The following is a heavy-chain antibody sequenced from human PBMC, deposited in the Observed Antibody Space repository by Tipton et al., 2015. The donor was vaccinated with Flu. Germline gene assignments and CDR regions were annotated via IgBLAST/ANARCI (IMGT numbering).Heavy chain of an antibody. V-gene: IGHV4-39*07. J-gene: IGHJ6*02. CDR1: GGSISSSSDY. CDR2: IYYSGST. D-gene: IGHD3-10*01. CDR3: ARVPRGPYYGMDV. Sequence: TLSLTCTVSGGSISSSSDYWGWIRQPPGKGLEWIGSIYYSGSTYYNPSLKSRVTISVDTSKNQFSLKLSSVTAADTAVYYCARVPRGPYYGMDVWGQGTMVAVPS.